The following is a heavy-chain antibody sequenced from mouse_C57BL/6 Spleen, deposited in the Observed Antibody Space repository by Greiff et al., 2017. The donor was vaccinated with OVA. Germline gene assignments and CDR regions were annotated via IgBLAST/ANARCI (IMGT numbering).Heavy chain of an antibody. CDR3: ARTDAYYSNPFAY. J-gene: IGHJ3*01. CDR1: GYAFSSSW. D-gene: IGHD2-5*01. V-gene: IGHV1-82*01. CDR2: IYPGDGDT. Sequence: VKLQESGPELVKPGASVKISCKASGYAFSSSWMNWVKQRPGKGLEWIGRIYPGDGDTNYNGKFKGKATLTADKSSSTAYMQLSSLTSEDSAVYFCARTDAYYSNPFAYWGQGTLVTVSA.